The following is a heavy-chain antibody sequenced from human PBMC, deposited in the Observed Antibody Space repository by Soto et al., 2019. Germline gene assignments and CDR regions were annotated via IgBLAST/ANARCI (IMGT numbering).Heavy chain of an antibody. Sequence: QVQLQESGPGLVKPSETLSLTCTVSGGSISSYYWSWVRQPPGKGLEWIGYIYYSGSTNYNPSLKSRVHISVDTSKNPFALKLSSVTAADTAVYYCARDVATRGWFDPWGQGTLVTVSS. J-gene: IGHJ5*02. D-gene: IGHD5-12*01. CDR1: GGSISSYY. CDR2: IYYSGST. CDR3: ARDVATRGWFDP. V-gene: IGHV4-59*01.